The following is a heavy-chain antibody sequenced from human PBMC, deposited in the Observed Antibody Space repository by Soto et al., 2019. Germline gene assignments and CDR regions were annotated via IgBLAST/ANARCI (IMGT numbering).Heavy chain of an antibody. CDR1: GGSISSGGYS. J-gene: IGHJ4*02. CDR3: ARADTYYDSSYYFDY. D-gene: IGHD3-22*01. CDR2: IYHSGST. V-gene: IGHV4-30-2*01. Sequence: SETLSLTWAVSGGSISSGGYSWSWIRQPPGNGLECIGYIYHSGSTYYYPSLKSRVTISVDRSKNQFSLKLSSVTAVDTALYYCARADTYYDSSYYFDYWGQGTLVTVS.